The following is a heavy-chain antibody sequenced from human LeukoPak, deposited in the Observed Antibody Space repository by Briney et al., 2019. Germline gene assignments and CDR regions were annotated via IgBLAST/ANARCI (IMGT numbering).Heavy chain of an antibody. CDR2: INSDGSST. D-gene: IGHD3-10*01. Sequence: PGGSLRLSCAASGFTFSSYWMHWVRQAPGKGLVWVSRINSDGSSTSYADSVKGRFTISRDNAKNTLYLQMNSLRAEDTAVYYCARDYYGSGSYYSVHGGFDYWGQGTLVTVSS. CDR1: GFTFSSYW. V-gene: IGHV3-74*01. J-gene: IGHJ4*02. CDR3: ARDYYGSGSYYSVHGGFDY.